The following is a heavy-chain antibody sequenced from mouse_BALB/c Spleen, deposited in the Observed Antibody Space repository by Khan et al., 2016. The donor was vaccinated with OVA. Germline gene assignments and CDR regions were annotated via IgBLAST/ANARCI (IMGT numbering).Heavy chain of an antibody. J-gene: IGHJ1*01. V-gene: IGHV9-3-1*01. Sequence: QIQLVQSGPEVKKPGETVKISCKASGYSFTNYGMNWVRQAPGKGLKWMGWINTYTGEPTYADDFKGRFAFSLETSASTAYLQTNNLKNEDTATYCCASGGYWYFDVWGAGTTVTVSS. CDR3: ASGGYWYFDV. CDR1: GYSFTNYG. CDR2: INTYTGEP. D-gene: IGHD1-1*02.